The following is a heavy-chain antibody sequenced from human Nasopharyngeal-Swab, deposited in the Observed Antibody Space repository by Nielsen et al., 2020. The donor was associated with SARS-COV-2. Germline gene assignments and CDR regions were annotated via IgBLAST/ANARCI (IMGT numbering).Heavy chain of an antibody. CDR3: AKVSVRLRLIGYFDQ. D-gene: IGHD5-12*01. J-gene: IGHJ4*02. Sequence: SLKISCAASGFTFDDYAMHWVRQAPGKGLEWVSGVRWNRDSIGYAESVKGRFTTSKDNAKKSLYLQMSSLRTEDTALYYCAKVSVRLRLIGYFDQWGQGTLVTVSS. CDR1: GFTFDDYA. CDR2: VRWNRDSI. V-gene: IGHV3-9*01.